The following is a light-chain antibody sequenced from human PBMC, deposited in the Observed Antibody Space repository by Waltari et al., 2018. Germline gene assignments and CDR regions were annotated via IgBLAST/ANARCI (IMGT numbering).Light chain of an antibody. CDR3: QQYDTSPGS. CDR1: QSLSVAY. CDR2: GAS. V-gene: IGKV3-20*01. Sequence: EIVLTLSPGTLSLSPGERATLSCRASQSLSVAYLAWYQQRSGQAPRLLIFGASYRATGIPDRFSGSGSGTDFTLTISRLEPEDFALYYCQQYDTSPGSFGQGTKLEIK. J-gene: IGKJ2*01.